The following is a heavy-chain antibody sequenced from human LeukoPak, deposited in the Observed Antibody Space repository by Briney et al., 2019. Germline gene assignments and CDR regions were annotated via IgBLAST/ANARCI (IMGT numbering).Heavy chain of an antibody. V-gene: IGHV1-18*01. CDR3: ASRYRSSSTSCYAEDAFDI. Sequence: ASVKVSCKASDYTFTTYGISWVRQAPGQGLEWMGWINAYNDNTNYAQKLQGRVTMTTDTSTSTAYMELRSLRSDDTAVYYCASRYRSSSTSCYAEDAFDIWGQGTMVTVSS. J-gene: IGHJ3*02. CDR1: DYTFTTYG. D-gene: IGHD2-2*01. CDR2: INAYNDNT.